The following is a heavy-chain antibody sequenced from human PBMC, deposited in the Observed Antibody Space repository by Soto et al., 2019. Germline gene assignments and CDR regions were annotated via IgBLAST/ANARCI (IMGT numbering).Heavy chain of an antibody. CDR1: GGSLSRNI. Sequence: QVQLVQSGAEVKRPGSSVKVSCNASGGSLSRNIINWVRQAPGQGLEWVGGIMPFSGTTNYAQKFEGRVTITADESGATAHMELSSLKPADTAIYYCARGTAECGDGCDVWGQGTMVVVSS. CDR2: IMPFSGTT. CDR3: ARGTAECGDGCDV. J-gene: IGHJ3*01. V-gene: IGHV1-69*01.